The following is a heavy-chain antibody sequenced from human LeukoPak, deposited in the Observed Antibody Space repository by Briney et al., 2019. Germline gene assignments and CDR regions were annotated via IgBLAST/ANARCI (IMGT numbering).Heavy chain of an antibody. CDR1: GGSFSGYY. CDR3: ARQTGAGLFILP. D-gene: IGHD3-3*01. J-gene: IGHJ4*02. CDR2: INHSGNT. Sequence: SETLSLTCAVYGGSFSGYYWSWIRQPPGKGLEWIEEINHSGNTYYNPSLKSRVTISVDTSKNQFSLILTSVTAADTAVYYCARQTGAGLFILPGGQGTLVTVSS. V-gene: IGHV4-34*01.